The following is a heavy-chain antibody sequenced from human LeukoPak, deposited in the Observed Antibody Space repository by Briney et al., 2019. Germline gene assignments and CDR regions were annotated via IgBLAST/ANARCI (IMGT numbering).Heavy chain of an antibody. Sequence: GESLKISCKGSGYSFTSYWIGWVRQMPGKGLEWMGNIYPGDSDTRYSPSFQGQVTISADKSISTAYLQWSSLKASDTAMYYCARQGYCSSTSCPSTNWNDPTLGYYYYMDVWGKGTTVTISS. V-gene: IGHV5-51*01. CDR1: GYSFTSYW. D-gene: IGHD2-2*01. CDR3: ARQGYCSSTSCPSTNWNDPTLGYYYYMDV. CDR2: IYPGDSDT. J-gene: IGHJ6*03.